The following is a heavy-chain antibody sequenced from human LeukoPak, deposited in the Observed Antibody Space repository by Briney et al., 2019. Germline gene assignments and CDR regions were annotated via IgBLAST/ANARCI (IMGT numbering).Heavy chain of an antibody. J-gene: IGHJ4*01. CDR1: GITLNTND. CDR2: MYPWGSA. CDR3: VRQGGGDNCR. D-gene: IGHD4-23*01. Sequence: GGSLRLSCAASGITLNTNDMNWVRQAPGKGLEWVSIMYPWGSAFYTDSVKGRFTVTRDESKNMMFLQINTVRPDDTAMYYCVRQGGGDNCRWGQGALVTVSS. V-gene: IGHV3-66*02.